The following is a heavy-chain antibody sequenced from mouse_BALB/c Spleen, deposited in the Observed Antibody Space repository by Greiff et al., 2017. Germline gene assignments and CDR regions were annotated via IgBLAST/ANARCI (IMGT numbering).Heavy chain of an antibody. Sequence: VKLMESGPELVKPGASVKISCKASGYAFSSSWMNWVKQRPGQGLEWIGRIYPGDGDTNYNGKFKGKATLTADKSSSTAYMQLSSLTSVDSAVYFCARGNGKWAMDYWGQGTSVTVSS. J-gene: IGHJ4*01. V-gene: IGHV1-82*01. D-gene: IGHD2-1*01. CDR2: IYPGDGDT. CDR1: GYAFSSSW. CDR3: ARGNGKWAMDY.